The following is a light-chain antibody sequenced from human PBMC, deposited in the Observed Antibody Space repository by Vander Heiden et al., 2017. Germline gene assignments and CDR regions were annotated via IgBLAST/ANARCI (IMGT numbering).Light chain of an antibody. Sequence: QSVLTQPPSASATPGQRVTISCSVRSSDVGCKSVDWYQQFPATHPTPPTYRYYQRPSGFPGRFSDSKSGSSASMAISGLQAEDEAEYYCATWDDSLNDWVFGGGTKLTVL. J-gene: IGLJ3*02. V-gene: IGLV1-44*01. CDR3: ATWDDSLNDWV. CDR2: RYY. CDR1: SSDVGCKS.